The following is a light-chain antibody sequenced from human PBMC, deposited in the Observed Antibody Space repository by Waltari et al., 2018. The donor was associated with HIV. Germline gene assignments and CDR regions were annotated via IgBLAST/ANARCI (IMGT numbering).Light chain of an antibody. V-gene: IGKV1-5*03. CDR2: KTS. CDR1: QDVDNW. CDR3: QQYNSDFYT. Sequence: DIQMTQSPSTLPASVGDRVTITCRASQDVDNWLAWYQQKSGNAPKLLIYKTSNLEQGVPSSFSGSASGAVFTLIIDSRQPDYFATYYCQQYNSDFYTFGPGTKLE. J-gene: IGKJ2*01.